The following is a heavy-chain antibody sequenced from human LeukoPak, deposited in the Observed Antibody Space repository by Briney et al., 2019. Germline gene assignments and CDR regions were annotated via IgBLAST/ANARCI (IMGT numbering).Heavy chain of an antibody. Sequence: PGGSLRLSCAASGSTFSSYAMSWVRQAPGKGLEWVSAISGSGGSTYYATSVKGRFSVSRDNTKNTFHLQMNSLRTEDTAIYYCAKLQTAVVPAATLGFDSWGQGTLVTVSS. CDR2: ISGSGGST. J-gene: IGHJ4*02. CDR1: GSTFSSYA. CDR3: AKLQTAVVPAATLGFDS. V-gene: IGHV3-23*01. D-gene: IGHD2-2*01.